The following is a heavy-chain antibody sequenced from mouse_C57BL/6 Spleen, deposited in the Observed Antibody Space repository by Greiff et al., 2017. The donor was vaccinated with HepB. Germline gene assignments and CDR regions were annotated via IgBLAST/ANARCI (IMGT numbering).Heavy chain of an antibody. CDR2: IYPGSGST. CDR3: ARSRDWDGSWFAY. D-gene: IGHD4-1*01. V-gene: IGHV1-55*01. J-gene: IGHJ3*01. Sequence: QVQLKQPGAELVKPGASVKMSCKASGYTFTSYWITWVKQRPGQGLEWIGDIYPGSGSTNYNEKFKSKATLTVDTSSSTAYMQLSSLTSEDSAVYYCARSRDWDGSWFAYWGQGTLVTVSA. CDR1: GYTFTSYW.